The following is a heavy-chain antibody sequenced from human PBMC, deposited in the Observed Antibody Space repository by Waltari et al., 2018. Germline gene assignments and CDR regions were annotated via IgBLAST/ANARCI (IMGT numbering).Heavy chain of an antibody. CDR3: ARENPITMIVGY. J-gene: IGHJ4*02. Sequence: EVQLVESGGGLVKPGGSLRLSCAASGFTFSSYSMNWVRRAPGKGLGWVSPISSSSIYIYYVDSVKGRFTIARDNAKNSLYLQMNSLGAEDTAVYYCARENPITMIVGYWGQGTLVTVSS. D-gene: IGHD3-22*01. CDR2: ISSSSIYI. CDR1: GFTFSSYS. V-gene: IGHV3-21*01.